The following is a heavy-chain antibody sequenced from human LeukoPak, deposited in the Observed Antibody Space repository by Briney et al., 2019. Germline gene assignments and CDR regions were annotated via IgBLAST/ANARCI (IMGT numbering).Heavy chain of an antibody. J-gene: IGHJ4*02. CDR3: ASDYYGSGSYLNY. Sequence: SETLSLTCTVTGGSISSYYWSWIRQPPGKGLEWIGYIYYSGSTNYNPSLKSRVTISVDTSKNQFSLKLSSVTAADTAVYYCASDYYGSGSYLNYWGQGTLVTVSS. D-gene: IGHD3-10*01. V-gene: IGHV4-59*01. CDR2: IYYSGST. CDR1: GGSISSYY.